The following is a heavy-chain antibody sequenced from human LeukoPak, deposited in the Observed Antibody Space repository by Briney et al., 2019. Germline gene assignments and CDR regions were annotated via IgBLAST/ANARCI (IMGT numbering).Heavy chain of an antibody. CDR3: ARGTVVLPASTDALDY. CDR2: MNPNTGNT. V-gene: IGHV1-8*01. J-gene: IGHJ4*02. Sequence: PRASVKVSCKASGYTFSSYDITWVRQATGQGLEWMGWMNPNTGNTGYAQRFQGRVTMTRNTSISTAYMELNSLRSEDTAVYYCARGTVVLPASTDALDYWGQGTLVTVSS. CDR1: GYTFSSYD. D-gene: IGHD2-2*01.